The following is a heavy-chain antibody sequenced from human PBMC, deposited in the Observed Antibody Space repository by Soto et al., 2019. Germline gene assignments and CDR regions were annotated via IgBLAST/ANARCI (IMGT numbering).Heavy chain of an antibody. D-gene: IGHD6-19*01. CDR3: AKDGPTVAGTALDY. CDR1: GFTFSSYG. Sequence: RRLSCAASGFTFSSYGMHWVRQAPGKGLEWVAVISYDGSNKYYADSVKGRFTISRDNSKNTLYLQMNSLRAEDTAVYYCAKDGPTVAGTALDYWGQGTLVTVSS. V-gene: IGHV3-30*18. CDR2: ISYDGSNK. J-gene: IGHJ4*02.